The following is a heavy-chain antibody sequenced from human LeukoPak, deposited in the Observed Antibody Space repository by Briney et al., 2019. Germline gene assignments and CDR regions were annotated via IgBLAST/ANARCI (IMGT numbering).Heavy chain of an antibody. Sequence: ASVKVSCKASGYTFTGYYMHWVRQAPGQGLEWMGRINPNSGGTNYAQKFQGRVTMTRDTSISTAYMELSSLRSEDTAVYYCARADYYGSGSYYNYFDYWGQGTLVTVSS. CDR1: GYTFTGYY. V-gene: IGHV1-2*06. D-gene: IGHD3-10*01. CDR3: ARADYYGSGSYYNYFDY. J-gene: IGHJ4*02. CDR2: INPNSGGT.